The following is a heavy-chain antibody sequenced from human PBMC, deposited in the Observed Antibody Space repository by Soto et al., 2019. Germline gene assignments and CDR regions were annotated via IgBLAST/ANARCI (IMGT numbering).Heavy chain of an antibody. D-gene: IGHD1-26*01. CDR1: GGSISSSSYY. J-gene: IGHJ4*02. V-gene: IGHV4-39*01. CDR3: ARQVRWGAYYSDY. CDR2: IYYSGST. Sequence: PSETLSLTCTVSGGSISSSSYYWGWIRQPPGKGLEWIGSIYYSGSTYYNPSLKSRVTISVDTSKNQFSLKLSSVTAADTAVYYCARQVRWGAYYSDYWGQGTLVTVSS.